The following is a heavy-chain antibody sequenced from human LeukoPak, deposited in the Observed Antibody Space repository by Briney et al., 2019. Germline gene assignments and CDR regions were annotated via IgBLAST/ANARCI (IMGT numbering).Heavy chain of an antibody. V-gene: IGHV4-30-2*01. CDR2: IYHSGST. CDR3: ARCQGSPPRYYYGMDV. J-gene: IGHJ6*04. D-gene: IGHD2-15*01. Sequence: SETLYLTCAVSGVSISSGGYSWGWIRQPPGKGLEWIGYIYHSGSTYYNPSLKSRVTISVDRSKNQFSLKLSSVTAADTGVYYCARCQGSPPRYYYGMDVWGKGTTVTVSS. CDR1: GVSISSGGYS.